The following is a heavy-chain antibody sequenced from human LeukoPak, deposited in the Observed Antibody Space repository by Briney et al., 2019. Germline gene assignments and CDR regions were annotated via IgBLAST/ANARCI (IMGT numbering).Heavy chain of an antibody. J-gene: IGHJ3*02. CDR1: GFSFSSYG. V-gene: IGHV3-30*02. CDR2: IRYDGSNK. Sequence: PGGSLRLTCAESGFSFSSYGMHWVRQAPGKGLEWVAFIRYDGSNKYYADSVKGRFTISRDNSRNTLDLQMNSLRPEDTAVYYCAKDRDSSGHASNMWGQGTMVTVSS. D-gene: IGHD3-22*01. CDR3: AKDRDSSGHASNM.